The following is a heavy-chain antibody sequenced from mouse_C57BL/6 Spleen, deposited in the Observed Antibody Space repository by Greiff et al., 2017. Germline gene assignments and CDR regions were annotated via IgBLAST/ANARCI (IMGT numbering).Heavy chain of an antibody. CDR2: IHPSDIVT. CDR1: GSTFTSSW. CDR3: AIPYDYYAKDY. V-gene: IGHV1-74*01. Sequence: QFLVKQPGAELFKPGASLKVSFKPSGSTFTSSWMHWVKQRPGPGLVWFGTIHPSDIVTNYHQQLQGEATLTVDKSSSTAYLQITSLISEDAAVYYCAIPYDYYAKDYWGQGTSVTVSS. J-gene: IGHJ4*01. D-gene: IGHD2-10*02.